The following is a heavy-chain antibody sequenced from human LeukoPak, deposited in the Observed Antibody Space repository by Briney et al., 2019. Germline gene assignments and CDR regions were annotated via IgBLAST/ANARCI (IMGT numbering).Heavy chain of an antibody. V-gene: IGHV4-39*01. CDR3: ASPATYYYGSGSSTSDY. CDR1: GGSISTSSYY. J-gene: IGHJ4*02. CDR2: IYYSGST. Sequence: SETLSLTCTVSGGSISTSSYYWGWIRQPPGKGLEWIGSIYYSGSTFYNPSLKSRVTISVDTSKNQFSLKLSSVTAADTAVYYCASPATYYYGSGSSTSDYWGQGTLVTVSS. D-gene: IGHD3-10*01.